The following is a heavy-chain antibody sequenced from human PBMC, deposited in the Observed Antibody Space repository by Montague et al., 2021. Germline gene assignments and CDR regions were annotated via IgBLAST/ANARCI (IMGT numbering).Heavy chain of an antibody. V-gene: IGHV3-23*01. J-gene: IGHJ6*04. CDR2: ISGGGGSI. Sequence: SLRLSCAASGFTFGTYAMSWVRQAPGKGLEWVSGISGGGGSIYYADSVKGRFTISRDNSKSTLYLQMSSLRAEDTAVYYCVKDTRGRYYPPCTMDVWGKGTTVTVSS. CDR3: VKDTRGRYYPPCTMDV. D-gene: IGHD1-26*01. CDR1: GFTFGTYA.